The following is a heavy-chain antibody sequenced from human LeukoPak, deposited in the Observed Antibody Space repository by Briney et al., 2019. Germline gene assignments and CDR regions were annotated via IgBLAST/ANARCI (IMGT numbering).Heavy chain of an antibody. CDR2: IKHDGSEK. CDR1: GFTFRIYW. CDR3: ARDYFSPMDV. J-gene: IGHJ6*02. V-gene: IGHV3-7*04. D-gene: IGHD2/OR15-2a*01. Sequence: PGGSLRLSCEASGFTFRIYWMSWVRQAPGKGLEWVANIKHDGSEKYYVDSVKGRFTISRDNAKNSLYLQMNSLRAEDTAVYYCARDYFSPMDVWGQGTTVTVSS.